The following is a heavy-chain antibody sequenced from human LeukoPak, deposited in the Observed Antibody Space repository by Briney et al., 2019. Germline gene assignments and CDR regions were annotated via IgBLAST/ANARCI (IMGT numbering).Heavy chain of an antibody. CDR2: ISGSGGST. D-gene: IGHD3-16*01. CDR1: GFTFSSYA. J-gene: IGHJ4*02. V-gene: IGHV3-23*01. CDR3: AKGSDYVWGSPLY. Sequence: GGSLRLSCAASGFTFSSYAMSWVRQAPGKGLEWVSAISGSGGSTYYADSVKGRFTISRDNSKNTLYPQMNSLRAEDTAVYYCAKGSDYVWGSPLYWGQGTLVTVSS.